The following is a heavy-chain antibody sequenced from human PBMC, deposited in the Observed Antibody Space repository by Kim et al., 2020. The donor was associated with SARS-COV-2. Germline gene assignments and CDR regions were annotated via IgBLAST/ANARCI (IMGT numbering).Heavy chain of an antibody. D-gene: IGHD2-2*02. J-gene: IGHJ6*03. V-gene: IGHV4-39*01. Sequence: NPSLKSQVTISVDTSKNQFSLKVTSVTAADTAVYYCASRDYNYYYYFMDVWGRGTTVTVSS. CDR3: ASRDYNYYYYFMDV.